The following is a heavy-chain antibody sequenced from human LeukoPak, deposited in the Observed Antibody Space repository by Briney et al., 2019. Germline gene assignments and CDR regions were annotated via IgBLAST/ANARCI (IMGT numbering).Heavy chain of an antibody. J-gene: IGHJ4*02. V-gene: IGHV3-23*01. CDR3: AKDATPRNSIWDYFGK. Sequence: GGSLSLSCVASGFSFDICAMSWARQAPGKGPEWVSSIGGPTETFYADSVKGRFTVSRDNSQNTLYLQMNSLRAEDTAVYYCAKDATPRNSIWDYFGKWGQGALVTVSS. CDR1: GFSFDICA. CDR2: IGGPTET. D-gene: IGHD4-23*01.